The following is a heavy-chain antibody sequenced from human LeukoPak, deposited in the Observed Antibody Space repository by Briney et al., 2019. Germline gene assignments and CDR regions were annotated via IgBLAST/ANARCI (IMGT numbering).Heavy chain of an antibody. J-gene: IGHJ4*02. CDR2: INDSGRS. CDR1: GGSFSGYY. V-gene: IGHV4-34*01. CDR3: ARHVVGGRATAYFDY. Sequence: PSETLSLTCGVYGGSFSGYYWSWIPQPPGKGLEWIGEINDSGRSNYKSSLKSRVTISIDTSKNQFSLRLTSVTAADTAVYYCARHVVGGRATAYFDYWGQGTLVTVSS. D-gene: IGHD1-26*01.